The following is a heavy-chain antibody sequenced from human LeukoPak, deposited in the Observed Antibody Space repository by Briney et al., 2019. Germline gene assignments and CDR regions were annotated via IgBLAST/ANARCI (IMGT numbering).Heavy chain of an antibody. V-gene: IGHV3-30*18. J-gene: IGHJ4*02. Sequence: GGSLRLSCAASGLGFDSSGMHWVRQAPGKGLEWVAVISYDGKNKYYADSVRGRFTVSRDNSMNTLYLQMNSLRTEDTAVYYCAKNGYSSGWYMYYFDYWGQGALVTVSS. D-gene: IGHD6-19*01. CDR3: AKNGYSSGWYMYYFDY. CDR2: ISYDGKNK. CDR1: GLGFDSSG.